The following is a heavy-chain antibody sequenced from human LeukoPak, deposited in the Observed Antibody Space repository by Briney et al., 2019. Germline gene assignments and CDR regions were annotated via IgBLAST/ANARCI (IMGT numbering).Heavy chain of an antibody. CDR2: INTNTGNS. CDR1: GYTFTSYA. J-gene: IGHJ5*02. D-gene: IGHD2-15*01. V-gene: IGHV7-4-1*02. CDR3: AREGVVVAAGNPPFDP. Sequence: GASVKVSCKASGYTFTSYAMNWVRQAPGQGLEWMGWINTNTGNSTYAQGFTGRFVFSLDTSVSTAYLQVSSLKAEDTAVYYCAREGVVVAAGNPPFDPWGQGTLVTVSS.